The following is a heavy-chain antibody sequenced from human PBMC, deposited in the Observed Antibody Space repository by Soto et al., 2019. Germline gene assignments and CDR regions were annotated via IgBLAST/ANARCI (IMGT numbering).Heavy chain of an antibody. CDR3: ARGFYYYYGMDV. V-gene: IGHV3-13*01. CDR1: GFTFSSYD. CDR2: IGTAGDT. J-gene: IGHJ6*02. Sequence: PGGSLRLSYAASGFTFSSYDMHWVRQATGKGLEWVSAIGTAGDTYYPGSVKGRFTISRENAKNSLYLQMNSLRAEDTAVYYCARGFYYYYGMDVWGQGTTVTVSS.